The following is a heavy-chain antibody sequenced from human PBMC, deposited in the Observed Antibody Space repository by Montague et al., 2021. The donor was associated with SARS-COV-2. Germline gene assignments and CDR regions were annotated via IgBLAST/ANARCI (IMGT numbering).Heavy chain of an antibody. CDR1: GGSVSSSSYY. J-gene: IGHJ4*02. CDR2: IYYSGST. CDR3: ARIRIGVWGSYRYFDY. D-gene: IGHD3-16*02. Sequence: SETLSLTCTVSGGSVSSSSYYWGWIRQPPGKGLEWIGSIYYSGSTYYNPSLKSRVTISVDTSKNQFSLKLSSVTAADTAVYYCARIRIGVWGSYRYFDYWAREPWSPSPQ. V-gene: IGHV4-39*01.